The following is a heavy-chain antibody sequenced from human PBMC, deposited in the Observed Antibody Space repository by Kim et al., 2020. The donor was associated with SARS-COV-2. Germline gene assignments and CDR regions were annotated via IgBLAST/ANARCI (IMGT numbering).Heavy chain of an antibody. CDR3: ARDRGIMIFGVVSPMASGEGDCGMAV. CDR1: GYTFTGFY. V-gene: IGHV1-2*06. CDR2: INPNSGGT. D-gene: IGHD3-3*01. J-gene: IGHJ6*02. Sequence: ASVKVSCKASGYTFTGFYMHWVRQAPGQGLEWMGRINPNSGGTNYAQKFQGRVTMTRDTSISTAYMELSRLRSDDTAVYYCARDRGIMIFGVVSPMASGEGDCGMAVWGQGTTVTVSS.